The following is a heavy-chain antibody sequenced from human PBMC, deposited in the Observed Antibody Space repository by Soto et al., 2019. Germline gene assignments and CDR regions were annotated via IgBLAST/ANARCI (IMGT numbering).Heavy chain of an antibody. D-gene: IGHD3-9*01. CDR1: GGSISSSNW. J-gene: IGHJ6*02. Sequence: PSETLSLTCAVSGGSISSSNWWSWVRQPPGKGLEWIGEIYHSGSTNYNPSLKSRVTISVDKSKNQFSLKLSSVTAADTAVYYCARARIRYFDWLLTYYYGMDVWGQGTTVT. V-gene: IGHV4-4*02. CDR3: ARARIRYFDWLLTYYYGMDV. CDR2: IYHSGST.